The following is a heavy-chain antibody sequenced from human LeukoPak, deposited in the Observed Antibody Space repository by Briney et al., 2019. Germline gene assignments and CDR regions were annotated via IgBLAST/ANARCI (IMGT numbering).Heavy chain of an antibody. D-gene: IGHD3-22*01. V-gene: IGHV3-49*03. CDR1: GFTFGDYG. CDR2: IRSKTYGGTT. Sequence: GGSLRLSCTASGFTFGDYGMSWIRRAPGKGLEWVGHIRSKTYGGTTEYATSIKGRFTISRDDSKSIAYLQMNSLKTEDTAVYYCTRCSAYHFDYWGQGTLVTVSS. CDR3: TRCSAYHFDY. J-gene: IGHJ4*02.